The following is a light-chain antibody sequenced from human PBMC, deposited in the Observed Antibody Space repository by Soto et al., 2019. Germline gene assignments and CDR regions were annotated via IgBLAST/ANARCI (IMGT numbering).Light chain of an antibody. Sequence: EIVLTQSPGTLSLSPGERATLSCRASQSVSSSYLAWYQQKPGQAPRLLIYGASSRATGIPDGFSGSGSGTDFTLTISRLEPEDFAVYYCQQYGSSPKTFGQGTKV. CDR2: GAS. CDR1: QSVSSSY. J-gene: IGKJ1*01. V-gene: IGKV3-20*01. CDR3: QQYGSSPKT.